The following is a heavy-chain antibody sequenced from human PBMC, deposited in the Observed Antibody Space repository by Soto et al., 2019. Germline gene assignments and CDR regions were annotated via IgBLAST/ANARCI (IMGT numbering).Heavy chain of an antibody. CDR2: ISGSGGST. J-gene: IGHJ4*02. V-gene: IGHV3-23*01. CDR1: GFTFSSYA. Sequence: GGSLRLSCAASGFTFSSYAMGWVRQAPGKGLEWVSAISGSGGSTYYADSVKGRFTISKDNSKNTLYLQMNSLRAEDTAVYYCAKNYGDYPAYFDYWGQGTLVTVSS. D-gene: IGHD4-17*01. CDR3: AKNYGDYPAYFDY.